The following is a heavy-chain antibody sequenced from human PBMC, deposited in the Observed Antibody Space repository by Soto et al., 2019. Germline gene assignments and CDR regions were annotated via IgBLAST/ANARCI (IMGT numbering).Heavy chain of an antibody. J-gene: IGHJ5*02. V-gene: IGHV1-58*01. CDR2: IVVGSGNT. CDR3: AAADYYGDAGWFDP. CDR1: GFTFTSSA. Sequence: QMQLVQSGPEVKKPGTSVKVSCKASGFTFTSSAVQWVRQARGQRLEWIGWIVVGSGNTNYAQKFQERVTITRDMSNSTASTELSSLRSEDTAVYYRAAADYYGDAGWFDPWGQGTLVAVSS. D-gene: IGHD3-10*01.